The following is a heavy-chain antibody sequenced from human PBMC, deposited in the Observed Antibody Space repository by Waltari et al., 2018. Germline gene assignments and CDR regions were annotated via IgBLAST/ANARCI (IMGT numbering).Heavy chain of an antibody. J-gene: IGHJ4*02. CDR1: GFTVSSNY. D-gene: IGHD1-26*01. V-gene: IGHV3-53*01. Sequence: EVQLVESGGGLIQPGGSLRLSCAASGFTVSSNYMSWVRQAPGKGLEWVSVIYRGGSTYYADSVKGRFTISRDNAKNTLYLQMNSLRAEDTAVYYCARDSGLGANEIFDYWGQGTLVTVSS. CDR2: IYRGGST. CDR3: ARDSGLGANEIFDY.